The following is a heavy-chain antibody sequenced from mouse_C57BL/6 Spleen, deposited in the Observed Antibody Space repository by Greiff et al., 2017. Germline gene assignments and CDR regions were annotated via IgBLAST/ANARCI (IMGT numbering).Heavy chain of an antibody. D-gene: IGHD2-1*01. J-gene: IGHJ1*03. CDR1: GYTFTSYW. V-gene: IGHV1-64*01. Sequence: QVQLQQPGAELVKPGASVKLSCKASGYTFTSYWMHWVKQRPGQGLEWIGMIHPNSGSTNYNEKFKSKATLTVDTSSSTAYMQLISLTSEDSAVYDCARGNCDWYFDVWGTGTTVTVSS. CDR2: IHPNSGST. CDR3: ARGNCDWYFDV.